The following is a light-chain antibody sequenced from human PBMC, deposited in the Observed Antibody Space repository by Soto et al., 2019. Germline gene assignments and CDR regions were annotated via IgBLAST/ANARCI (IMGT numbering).Light chain of an antibody. CDR1: QPVSSGF. CDR3: HPYYSSPTT. Sequence: EIVWTQSTGTLSVSAGERYTGSCMASQPVSSGFLAWYQQKVGQAPRLLIYGASTRATGIPDRFSGSGSGTDFTLTIDRLEPEDFAVYYCHPYYSSPTTFGGGTQVDIK. V-gene: IGKV3-20*01. CDR2: GAS. J-gene: IGKJ4*01.